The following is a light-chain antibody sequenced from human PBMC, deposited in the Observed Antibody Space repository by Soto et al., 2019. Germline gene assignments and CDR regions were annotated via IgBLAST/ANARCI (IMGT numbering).Light chain of an antibody. Sequence: DIQMTQSPSSLSASVGDRVTIPCRASQSISSYLHWYQQKPGKAPKPLIYAASTLQSGVPSRFSGSGSGTEFTLTVSSLQPEDFATYYCVQHYSYPLPFGGRTKVDIK. CDR3: VQHYSYPLP. CDR2: AAS. V-gene: IGKV1-17*01. J-gene: IGKJ4*01. CDR1: QSISSY.